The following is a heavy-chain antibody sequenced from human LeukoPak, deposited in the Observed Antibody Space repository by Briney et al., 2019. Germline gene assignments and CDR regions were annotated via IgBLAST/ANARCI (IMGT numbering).Heavy chain of an antibody. Sequence: PVASVKVSCKASGYTFTSYGISWVRQAPGQGLEWMGWISAYNGNTNYAQKLQGRVTMTTDTSTSTAYMELRSLRSDDTAVYYCARDGFEQWLESNWFDPWGQGTLVTVSS. CDR3: ARDGFEQWLESNWFDP. J-gene: IGHJ5*02. D-gene: IGHD6-19*01. V-gene: IGHV1-18*01. CDR2: ISAYNGNT. CDR1: GYTFTSYG.